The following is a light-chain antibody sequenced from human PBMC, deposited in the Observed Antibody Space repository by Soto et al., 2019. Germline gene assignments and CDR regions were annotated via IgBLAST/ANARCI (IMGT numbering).Light chain of an antibody. V-gene: IGKV3-20*01. CDR1: QSISSSF. J-gene: IGKJ3*01. CDR3: QQYGSSPFT. CDR2: GTS. Sequence: EIVLTQSPGTLSLSPGESATLSCMASQSISSSFFAWYQHKPGQAPRLLIYGTSNRATGIPDRFSGSGSGTDFTLTISRLEPEDFAVYYCQQYGSSPFTFGPGTKVYIK.